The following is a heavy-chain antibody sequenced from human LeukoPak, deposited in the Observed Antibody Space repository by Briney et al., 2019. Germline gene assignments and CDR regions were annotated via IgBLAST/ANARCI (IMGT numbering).Heavy chain of an antibody. Sequence: GGSLRLSCAASGFTFDDYAMHWVRQAPGKGLEWVSGISWNSGSIGYADSVKGRFTISRDNAKNSLYLQMNSQRAEDTALYYCAKDTDYGFDYWGQGTLVTVSS. J-gene: IGHJ4*02. V-gene: IGHV3-9*01. D-gene: IGHD4-17*01. CDR3: AKDTDYGFDY. CDR1: GFTFDDYA. CDR2: ISWNSGSI.